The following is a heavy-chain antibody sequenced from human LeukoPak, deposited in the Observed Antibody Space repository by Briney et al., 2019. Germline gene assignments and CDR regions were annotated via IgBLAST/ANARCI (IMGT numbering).Heavy chain of an antibody. V-gene: IGHV3-13*01. CDR1: GFTFRNYD. CDR2: IHTAGDR. CDR3: ARGGSLYDASYYYFLDV. J-gene: IGHJ6*03. D-gene: IGHD2/OR15-2a*01. Sequence: GGSLRLSCAASGFTFRNYDMHWVPQASGKGLDWAAAIHTAGDRGYQASVKGAFAVSAAIDKNSLFLQMNNLSAGDAAVYYCARGGSLYDASYYYFLDVWGKGTRVIVSS.